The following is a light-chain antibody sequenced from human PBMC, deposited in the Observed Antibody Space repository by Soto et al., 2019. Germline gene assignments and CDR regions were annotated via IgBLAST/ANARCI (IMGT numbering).Light chain of an antibody. CDR1: QSVSRH. CDR2: DAS. V-gene: IGKV3-15*01. CDR3: QQYNDWPPMNT. Sequence: EIVMTQSPATLSVSPGERATLSCRASQSVSRHVAWYQQRPGQAPRLLIYDASTRATGTPARFSGSGSGTEFTLTISSLQSGDFAAYYCQQYNDWPPMNTFGPATKLEI. J-gene: IGKJ2*01.